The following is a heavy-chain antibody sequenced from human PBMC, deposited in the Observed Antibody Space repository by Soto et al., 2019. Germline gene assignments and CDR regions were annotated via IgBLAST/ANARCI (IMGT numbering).Heavy chain of an antibody. J-gene: IGHJ4*02. CDR1: GFTFSSYG. CDR2: ISGSGGST. V-gene: IGHV3-23*01. Sequence: PGGALRLSCASSGFTFSSYGMHWVRQAPGKGLEWVSAISGSGGSTYYADSVKGRFTISRDNSKNTLYLQMNSLIAEDTAVYYCAKDVQQLVPHTFDYWGQGTLVTAPQ. D-gene: IGHD6-13*01. CDR3: AKDVQQLVPHTFDY.